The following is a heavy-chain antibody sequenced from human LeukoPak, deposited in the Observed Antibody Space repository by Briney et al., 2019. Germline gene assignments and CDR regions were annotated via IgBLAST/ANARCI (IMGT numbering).Heavy chain of an antibody. CDR2: IYHSGST. CDR3: ARDSTTVTTGYYFDY. V-gene: IGHV4-4*02. Sequence: SGTLSLTCAVSGGSISSSNWWSWVRQPPGKGLEWIGEIYHSGSTNYNPSLKSRVTISVDKSKNQFSLKLSSVTAADTAVYYCARDSTTVTTGYYFDYWGQGTLVTVSS. J-gene: IGHJ4*02. D-gene: IGHD4-17*01. CDR1: GGSISSSNW.